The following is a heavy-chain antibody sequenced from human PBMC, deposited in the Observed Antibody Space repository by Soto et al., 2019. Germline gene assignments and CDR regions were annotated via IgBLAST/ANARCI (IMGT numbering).Heavy chain of an antibody. J-gene: IGHJ1*01. D-gene: IGHD2-2*02. CDR2: MFYSGRT. V-gene: IGHV4-39*01. CDR1: GGSISSSSYY. Sequence: QLQLQESGPGLVKPLGTLSLTCTVSGGSISSSSYYWDWVRQPPGKGLEWIVCMFYSGRTYYNPSLKRRVTISINTSKNQFSLRVNSVPVIDAAVYYCATIPLAFHHWGPGTLVTVSS. CDR3: ATIPLAFHH.